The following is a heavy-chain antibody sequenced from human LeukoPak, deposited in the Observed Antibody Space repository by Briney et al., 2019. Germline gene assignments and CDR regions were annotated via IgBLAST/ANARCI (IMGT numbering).Heavy chain of an antibody. D-gene: IGHD6-13*01. CDR1: GFTFSSYA. CDR2: ISGSGGST. CDR3: AKGRGQQLVYYFDY. J-gene: IGHJ4*02. V-gene: IGHV3-23*01. Sequence: GGSLRLSCAASGFTFSSYAMSWVRQAPGKGLEWVSAISGSGGSTYYADSVKDRFTISRDNSKNTLYLQMNSLRAEDTAVYYCAKGRGQQLVYYFDYWGQGTLVTVSS.